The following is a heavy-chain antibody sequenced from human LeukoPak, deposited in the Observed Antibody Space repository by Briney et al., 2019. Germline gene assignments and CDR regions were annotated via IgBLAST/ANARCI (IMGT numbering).Heavy chain of an antibody. Sequence: PSETLSLTCTVSGGSISSYYWSWIRQPPGKGLEWIGYIYYSGSTYYNPSLKSRVTISVDTSKNQFSLKLSSVTAADTAVYYCARQRMVRGVIRWFDPWGQGTLVTVSS. D-gene: IGHD3-10*01. J-gene: IGHJ5*02. V-gene: IGHV4-59*08. CDR1: GGSISSYY. CDR3: ARQRMVRGVIRWFDP. CDR2: IYYSGST.